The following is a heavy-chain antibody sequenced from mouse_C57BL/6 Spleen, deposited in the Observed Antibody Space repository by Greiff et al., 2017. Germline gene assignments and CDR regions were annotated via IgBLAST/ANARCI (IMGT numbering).Heavy chain of an antibody. CDR1: GFNIKDDY. J-gene: IGHJ1*03. CDR3: TTGDYRYFDV. Sequence: VQLQQSGAELVRPGASVKLSCTASGFNIKDDYMHWVKQRPEQGLEWIGWIDPENGDTEYASKFQGKATITADTSSNTAYLQLSSLTSEDTAVYYCTTGDYRYFDVWGTGTTVTVSS. CDR2: IDPENGDT. V-gene: IGHV14-4*01.